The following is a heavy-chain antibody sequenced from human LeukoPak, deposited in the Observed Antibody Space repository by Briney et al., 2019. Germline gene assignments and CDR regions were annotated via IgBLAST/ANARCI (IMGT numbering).Heavy chain of an antibody. CDR3: ANQPGHYYSGGSCYGD. D-gene: IGHD2-15*01. V-gene: IGHV3-23*01. CDR1: GFTFSNYA. CDR2: ISGSGSTT. Sequence: GGSLRLSCAASGFTFSNYAMSWVRQAPGKGLQWVSSISGSGSTTYYADYVKGRFTISRDNSKNTLYLQMNSLRAEDTAVYYCANQPGHYYSGGSCYGDWGQGTLVTVSS. J-gene: IGHJ4*02.